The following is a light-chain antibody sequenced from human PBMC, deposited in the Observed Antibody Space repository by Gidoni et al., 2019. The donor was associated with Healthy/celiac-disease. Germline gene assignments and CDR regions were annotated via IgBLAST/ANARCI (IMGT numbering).Light chain of an antibody. V-gene: IGKV1-5*03. CDR1: QSISSW. CDR2: AAS. Sequence: EIKMYQSPSTLSASVGDSVTITCRASQSISSWLAWYQQKPGKAPKLLIYAASSLESGVPSRFSGSGSGTEFTLTISSLQPDDFATYYCQQYNSYPLTFGQGTKLEIK. J-gene: IGKJ2*01. CDR3: QQYNSYPLT.